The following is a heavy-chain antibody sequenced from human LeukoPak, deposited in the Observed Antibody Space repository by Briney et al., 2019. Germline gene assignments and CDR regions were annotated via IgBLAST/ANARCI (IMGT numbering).Heavy chain of an antibody. J-gene: IGHJ4*02. CDR3: ARSAYSSSIDY. Sequence: SETLSLTCSVSGGSISTYYWSWIRQPPGEGLEWIGNVYYAGTTDYNPSLRSRVTISVDTSKNQFSLKVSSVTAADTAVYCCARSAYSSSIDYWGQGTLVTVSS. D-gene: IGHD6-13*01. CDR2: VYYAGTT. CDR1: GGSISTYY. V-gene: IGHV4-59*08.